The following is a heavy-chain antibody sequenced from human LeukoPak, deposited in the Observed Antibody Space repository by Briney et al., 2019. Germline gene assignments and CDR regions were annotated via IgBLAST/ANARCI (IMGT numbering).Heavy chain of an antibody. CDR3: ARASYYHYYMDA. CDR2: INHSGST. J-gene: IGHJ6*03. V-gene: IGHV4-34*01. CDR1: GGSFSGYY. Sequence: PSETLSLTCAVYGGSFSGYYLSWIRQPPGKGLEWIGEINHSGSTNYNPSLKSRVTISVDTSKNQFSLKLSSVTAADTAVYYCARASYYHYYMDAWGKGTTVTVSS.